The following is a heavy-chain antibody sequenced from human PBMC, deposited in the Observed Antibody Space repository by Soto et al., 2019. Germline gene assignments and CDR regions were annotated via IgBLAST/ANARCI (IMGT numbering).Heavy chain of an antibody. V-gene: IGHV4-39*07. Sequence: SETLSLTCTVSCGYISSISYYWGWIRQHPGKGLEWIGRIYYSGSTYYSPSLKRRVTISVDTSKNQFSLRSEDTAVYFCASELDPYYGGNSLSLDYWGQGTLVTVSS. CDR1: CGYISSISYY. D-gene: IGHD4-17*01. J-gene: IGHJ4*02. CDR3: ASELDPYYGGNSLSLDY. CDR2: IYYSGST.